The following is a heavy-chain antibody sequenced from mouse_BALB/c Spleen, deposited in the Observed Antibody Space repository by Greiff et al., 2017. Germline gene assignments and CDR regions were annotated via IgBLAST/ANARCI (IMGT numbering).Heavy chain of an antibody. J-gene: IGHJ3*01. Sequence: QVQLQQSGPELVKPGASVKISCKASGYAFSSSWMNWVKQRPGQGLEWIGYINPSTGYTEYNQKFKDKATLTADKSSSTAYMQLSSLTSEDSAVYYCARTAYWGQGTLVTVSA. V-gene: IGHV1S26*01. CDR2: INPSTGYT. CDR3: ARTAY. CDR1: GYAFSSSW.